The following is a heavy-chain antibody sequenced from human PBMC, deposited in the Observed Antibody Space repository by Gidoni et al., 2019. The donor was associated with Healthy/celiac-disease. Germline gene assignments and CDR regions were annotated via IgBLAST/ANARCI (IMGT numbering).Heavy chain of an antibody. CDR2: IYYSGST. CDR3: AREVTIFGVDYYYMDV. J-gene: IGHJ6*03. V-gene: IGHV4-59*01. Sequence: PGKGLEWIGYIYYSGSTNYNPSLKSRVTISVDTSKNQFSLTLSSVTAADTAVYYCAREVTIFGVDYYYMDVWGKGTTVTVSS. D-gene: IGHD3-3*01.